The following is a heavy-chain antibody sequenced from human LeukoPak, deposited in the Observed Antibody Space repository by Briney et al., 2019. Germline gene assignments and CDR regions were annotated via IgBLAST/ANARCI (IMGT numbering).Heavy chain of an antibody. CDR1: GFTFSSYA. Sequence: TGGSLRLSCAASGFTFSSYAMSWVRQAPGKGLEWVSAISGSGGSTYYADSVKGRFTISRDNSKNTLYLQMNSLRAEDTAVYYCAKGYPDYYDSSARLDAFDIWGQGTMVTVSS. D-gene: IGHD3-22*01. CDR3: AKGYPDYYDSSARLDAFDI. V-gene: IGHV3-23*01. J-gene: IGHJ3*02. CDR2: ISGSGGST.